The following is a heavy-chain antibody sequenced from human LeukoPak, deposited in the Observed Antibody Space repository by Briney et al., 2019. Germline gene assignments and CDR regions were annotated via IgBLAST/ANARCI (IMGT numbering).Heavy chain of an antibody. D-gene: IGHD2-15*01. V-gene: IGHV4-39*01. J-gene: IGHJ6*03. Sequence: PSETLSLTCTVSGGSISSSSYYWGWIRQPPGKGLEWIGEINHSGSTNYNPSLKSRVTISVDTSKNQFSLKLSSVTAADTAVYYCARHKPQRDVYCSGGSCYPGAYYYYMDVWGKGTTVTISS. CDR1: GGSISSSSYY. CDR3: ARHKPQRDVYCSGGSCYPGAYYYYMDV. CDR2: INHSGST.